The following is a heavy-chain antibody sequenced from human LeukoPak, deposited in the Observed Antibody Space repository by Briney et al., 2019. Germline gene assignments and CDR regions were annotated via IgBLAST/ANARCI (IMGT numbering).Heavy chain of an antibody. V-gene: IGHV3-11*04. D-gene: IGHD2-15*01. CDR3: ARDIREIYCSGGSCCFDY. Sequence: GGSLRLFCAASGFTFSDYYMSWIRQAPGKGLEWVSYISSSGSTIYYADSVKGRFTISRDNAKNSLYLQMNSLRAEDTAVYYCARDIREIYCSGGSCCFDYWGQGTLVTVSS. J-gene: IGHJ4*02. CDR1: GFTFSDYY. CDR2: ISSSGSTI.